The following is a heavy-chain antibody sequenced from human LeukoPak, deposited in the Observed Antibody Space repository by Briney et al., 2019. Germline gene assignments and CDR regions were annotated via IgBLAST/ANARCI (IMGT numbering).Heavy chain of an antibody. Sequence: GGSLTLSCAAYAFTVSSNQMSWVRQAPGKGREWVSSISGSGGNTYHTDSVKGRFTISTDNSKNTMYLQMNRLRAEDTAVYYCAKDPAGLYYFDYWGQGTLVTVSS. J-gene: IGHJ4*02. CDR1: AFTVSSNQ. V-gene: IGHV3-23*01. CDR3: AKDPAGLYYFDY. CDR2: ISGSGGNT.